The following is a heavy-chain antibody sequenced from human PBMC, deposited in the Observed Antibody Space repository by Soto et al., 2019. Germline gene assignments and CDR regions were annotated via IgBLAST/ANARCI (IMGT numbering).Heavy chain of an antibody. D-gene: IGHD3-10*01. Sequence: GGSLRLSCAASGFTFSSHWMHWVRQAPGKGLVWVSRINTDGSSTSYADSVKGRFTISRDNAKNTLYLQMNSLGAEDTAVYYCARDPGHGSGSGTFDYWGQGTLVTVSS. CDR2: INTDGSST. J-gene: IGHJ4*02. CDR1: GFTFSSHW. CDR3: ARDPGHGSGSGTFDY. V-gene: IGHV3-74*01.